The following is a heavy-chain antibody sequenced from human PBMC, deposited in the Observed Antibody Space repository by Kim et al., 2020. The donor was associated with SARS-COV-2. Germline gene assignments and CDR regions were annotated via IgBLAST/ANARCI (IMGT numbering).Heavy chain of an antibody. CDR3: ARQYRHNLDI. V-gene: IGHV6-1*01. Sequence: SQTLSLTCAVSGDSVSNTATAWHWIRHSPSRGLEWLGRIQQRANWYNDYGPSVKSRMTFSADTSKNQFSLQLNSVTPEDTAVYYCARQYRHNLDIWGQGTMVTVSS. J-gene: IGHJ3*02. D-gene: IGHD1-1*01. CDR1: GDSVSNTATA. CDR2: IQQRANWYN.